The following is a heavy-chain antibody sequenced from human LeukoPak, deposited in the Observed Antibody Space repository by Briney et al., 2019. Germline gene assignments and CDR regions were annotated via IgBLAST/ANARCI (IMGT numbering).Heavy chain of an antibody. V-gene: IGHV1-18*01. D-gene: IGHD3-16*01. CDR3: ARGIYGDY. J-gene: IGHJ4*02. CDR2: ISSLNGNT. Sequence: ASVKVSCKASGDTFNNFGVSWVRQAPGQGLEWMGWISSLNGNTDCAQNLQGRVAMTTDTSTSTAYMELTSLRSDDTAVYYCARGIYGDYWGQGTLVTVSS. CDR1: GDTFNNFG.